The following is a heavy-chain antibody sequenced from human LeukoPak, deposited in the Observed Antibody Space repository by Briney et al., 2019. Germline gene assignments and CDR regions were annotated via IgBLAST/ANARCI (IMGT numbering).Heavy chain of an antibody. V-gene: IGHV4-59*01. Sequence: SETLSLTCTVSGGSISSYYWSWIRQPPGKGLEWIGYIYYSGSTNHDPSLKSRVTISVDTSKNQFSLKLSSVTAADTAVYYCARGILGYFDWFYAFDIWGQGTMVTVSS. CDR2: IYYSGST. CDR3: ARGILGYFDWFYAFDI. D-gene: IGHD3-9*01. J-gene: IGHJ3*02. CDR1: GGSISSYY.